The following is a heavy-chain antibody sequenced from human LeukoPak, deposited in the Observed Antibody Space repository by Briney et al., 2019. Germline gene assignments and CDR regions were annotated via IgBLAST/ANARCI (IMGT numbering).Heavy chain of an antibody. V-gene: IGHV3-53*05. CDR2: IYSGGST. Sequence: GGSLRLSCAASGFTASSNYMSWVRQAPGKGLEWVSVIYSGGSTYYADSVKGRFTISRDNSKNTLYLQLNSLRAEDTALYYCANLEDIVVVPTGMGFDYWGQGTLVTVSS. J-gene: IGHJ4*02. D-gene: IGHD2-2*01. CDR1: GFTASSNY. CDR3: ANLEDIVVVPTGMGFDY.